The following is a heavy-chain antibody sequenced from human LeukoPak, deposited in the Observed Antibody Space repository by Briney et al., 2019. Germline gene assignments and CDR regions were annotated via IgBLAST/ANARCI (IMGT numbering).Heavy chain of an antibody. Sequence: GGSLRLSCAASGFTFSSHNMHWVRQATGKGLEWVAAIGTVGDTYYPGSVKGRFTISGENAKNSLNLQMNSLSAGDTAVYYCAGADRSGYYDYWGRGTLVTVSS. CDR2: IGTVGDT. CDR3: AGADRSGYYDY. D-gene: IGHD3-22*01. V-gene: IGHV3-13*01. CDR1: GFTFSSHN. J-gene: IGHJ4*02.